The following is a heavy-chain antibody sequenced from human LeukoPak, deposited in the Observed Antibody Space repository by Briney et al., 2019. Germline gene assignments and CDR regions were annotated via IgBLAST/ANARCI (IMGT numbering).Heavy chain of an antibody. CDR1: GYSISSGYY. CDR3: ARAYGGNPGDAFDI. V-gene: IGHV4-38-2*02. CDR2: IYHSGST. J-gene: IGHJ3*02. D-gene: IGHD4-23*01. Sequence: SETLSLTCTVSGYSISSGYYWGWIRQPPGKGLEWIGSIYHSGSTYYNPSLKSRATISVDTSKNQFSLKLSSVTAADTAVYYCARAYGGNPGDAFDIWGQGTMVTVSS.